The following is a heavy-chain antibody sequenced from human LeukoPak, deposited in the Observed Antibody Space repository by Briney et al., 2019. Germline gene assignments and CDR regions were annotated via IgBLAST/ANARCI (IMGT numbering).Heavy chain of an antibody. D-gene: IGHD2-15*01. CDR2: IYSGGST. Sequence: GGSLRLSCTASGFTFSSHWMSWVRQAPGKGLEWVSVIYSGGSTYYADSVKGRFTISRDNSKNTLYLQMNSLRAEDTAVYYCARSPLGYCSGGSCYSPYWFDPWGQGTLVTVSS. CDR3: ARSPLGYCSGGSCYSPYWFDP. CDR1: GFTFSSHW. V-gene: IGHV3-53*01. J-gene: IGHJ5*02.